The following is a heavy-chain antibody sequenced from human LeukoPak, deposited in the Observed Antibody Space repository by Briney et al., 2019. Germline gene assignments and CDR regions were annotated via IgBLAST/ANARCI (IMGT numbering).Heavy chain of an antibody. Sequence: GESLRLSCSASGFTFSSYYMSWVRQGPGKGLEWVANIKEDGSEKYYVDSVKGRFTISRDNAKNSLYLQLNSLRAEDTAVYYCARDPSVLDYFDYWGQGTLVTVSS. CDR2: IKEDGSEK. J-gene: IGHJ4*02. D-gene: IGHD2/OR15-2a*01. V-gene: IGHV3-7*04. CDR3: ARDPSVLDYFDY. CDR1: GFTFSSYY.